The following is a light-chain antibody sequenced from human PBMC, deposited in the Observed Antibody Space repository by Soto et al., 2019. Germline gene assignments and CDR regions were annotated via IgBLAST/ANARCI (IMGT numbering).Light chain of an antibody. Sequence: QSVLTQPPSASGTPGQRVTISCSGSTSNVGTNSVIWYQQLPGLAPKLLLYNNNNHRPSGVPDRFSGSKSGTSASLAISGLQAEDEADYYCAAWDDSLNGHAVFGGGTQLTVL. CDR3: AAWDDSLNGHAV. CDR2: NNN. J-gene: IGLJ7*01. CDR1: TSNVGTNS. V-gene: IGLV1-44*01.